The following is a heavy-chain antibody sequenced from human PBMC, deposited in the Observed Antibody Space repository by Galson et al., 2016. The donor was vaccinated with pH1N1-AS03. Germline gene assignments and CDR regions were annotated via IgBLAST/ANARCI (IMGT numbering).Heavy chain of an antibody. Sequence: SLRLSCAASGFTFSSYAMSWVRQAPGKGLEWVASIIGAGGVPYYAGSVKGRFAVSRDTSENTVYLQLDRLRAEDTAVYYCAKDEEAVADRRGYFFDDWGQGTLVTVSS. CDR1: GFTFSSYA. V-gene: IGHV3-23*01. CDR2: IIGAGGVP. J-gene: IGHJ4*02. CDR3: AKDEEAVADRRGYFFDD. D-gene: IGHD6-19*01.